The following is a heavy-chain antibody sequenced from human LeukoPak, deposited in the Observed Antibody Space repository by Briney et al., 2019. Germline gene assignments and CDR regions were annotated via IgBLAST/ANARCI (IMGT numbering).Heavy chain of an antibody. V-gene: IGHV1-2*02. Sequence: GASVKVSCKASGYTFTGYYMHWVRQAPGQGLEWMGWINPNSGGTNYAQRFQGRVTLTRDTSISTVYMELTGLRSDDTAVFYCARDGGYCRSASCSQYFYYGLDVWGQGTTVTVSS. CDR2: INPNSGGT. J-gene: IGHJ6*02. D-gene: IGHD2-2*01. CDR3: ARDGGYCRSASCSQYFYYGLDV. CDR1: GYTFTGYY.